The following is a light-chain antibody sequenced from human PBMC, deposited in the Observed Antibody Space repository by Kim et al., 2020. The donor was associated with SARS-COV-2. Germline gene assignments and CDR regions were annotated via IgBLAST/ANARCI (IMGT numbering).Light chain of an antibody. Sequence: SSELTQDPAVSVALGQTVRITCQGDSLRSYYASWYQQKPGQAPVLVIYGKNNRPSGIPDRVSGSSSGNTASLTITGAQAEDEADYYCNSRDSSGNLWVFGGGTQLTVL. CDR2: GKN. CDR1: SLRSYY. V-gene: IGLV3-19*01. J-gene: IGLJ3*02. CDR3: NSRDSSGNLWV.